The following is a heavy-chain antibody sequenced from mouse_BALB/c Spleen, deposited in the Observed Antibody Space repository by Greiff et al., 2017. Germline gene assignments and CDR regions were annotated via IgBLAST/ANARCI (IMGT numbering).Heavy chain of an antibody. D-gene: IGHD2-2*01. CDR3: TREGYGYSH. CDR2: ISSGGSYT. V-gene: IGHV5-6-4*01. Sequence: VMLVESGGGLVKPGGSLKLSCAASGFTFSSYTMSWVRQTPEKRLEWVATISSGGSYTYYPDSVKGRFTISRDNAKNTLYLQMSSLKSEDTAMYYCTREGYGYSHWGQGTSVTVSS. J-gene: IGHJ4*01. CDR1: GFTFSSYT.